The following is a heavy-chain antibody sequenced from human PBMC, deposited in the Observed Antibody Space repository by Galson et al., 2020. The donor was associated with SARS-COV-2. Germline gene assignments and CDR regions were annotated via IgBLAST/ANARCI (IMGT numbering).Heavy chain of an antibody. CDR2: ISDNGRNT. D-gene: IGHD3-22*01. V-gene: IGHV3-23*01. CDR1: GFTFRSYA. J-gene: IGHJ4*02. Sequence: GESLKISCAASGFTFRSYAMSWVRQAPGKGLEWVTGISDNGRNTYYGDPVKGRFTISRDNSKNTLYLQMNSLRAEDTAVYYCAKALLTWRYYYDTSGYSTLDYWGQGTLATVSS. CDR3: AKALLTWRYYYDTSGYSTLDY.